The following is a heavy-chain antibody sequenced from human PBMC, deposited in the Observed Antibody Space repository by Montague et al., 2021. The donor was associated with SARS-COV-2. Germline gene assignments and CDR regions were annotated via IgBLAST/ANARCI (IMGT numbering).Heavy chain of an antibody. Sequence: SRRLSCAASGFTFSSYGMHWVRQAPGKGLEWVAVIWHDGSNKYYADSVKGRFTTSRDNSKNTLYLQMNSLRAEDTAVYYCARDEDRGYNWNAHGMDVWGQGTTVTVSS. J-gene: IGHJ6*02. V-gene: IGHV3-33*01. D-gene: IGHD1-1*01. CDR3: ARDEDRGYNWNAHGMDV. CDR1: GFTFSSYG. CDR2: IWHDGSNK.